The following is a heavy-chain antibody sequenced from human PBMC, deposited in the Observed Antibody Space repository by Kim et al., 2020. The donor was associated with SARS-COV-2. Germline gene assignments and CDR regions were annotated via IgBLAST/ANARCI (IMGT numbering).Heavy chain of an antibody. D-gene: IGHD5-12*01. V-gene: IGHV1-2*02. CDR1: GYTFTGYY. CDR3: ARVPRDIVATISDHYYYYGMDV. Sequence: ASVKVSCKASGYTFTGYYMHWVRQAPGQGLEWMGWINPNSGGTNYAQKFQGRVTMTRDTSISTAYMELSRLRSDDTAVYYCARVPRDIVATISDHYYYYGMDVWGQGTTVTVSS. CDR2: INPNSGGT. J-gene: IGHJ6*02.